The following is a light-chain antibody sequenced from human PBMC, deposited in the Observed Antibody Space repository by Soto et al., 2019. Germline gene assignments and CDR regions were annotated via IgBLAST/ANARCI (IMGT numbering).Light chain of an antibody. CDR1: QSINTN. CDR2: GAS. CDR3: QQYNNWPPYT. J-gene: IGKJ2*01. V-gene: IGKV3-15*01. Sequence: EVVMTQSPATLSVSPGERATLSCRASQSINTNLAWYQQRPGQAPRLLIFGASTRATGIPARISGSGSGTEFTLTISSLQSEYFAVCYCQQYNNWPPYTFGQGTKLEIK.